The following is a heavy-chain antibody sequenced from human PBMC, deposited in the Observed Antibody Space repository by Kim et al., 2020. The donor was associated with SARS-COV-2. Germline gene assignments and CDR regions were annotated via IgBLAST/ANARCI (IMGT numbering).Heavy chain of an antibody. CDR1: GFTFSSYE. CDR2: ISSSGSTI. V-gene: IGHV3-48*03. CDR3: ARGRAMIVVVISYYYGMDV. D-gene: IGHD3-22*01. J-gene: IGHJ6*02. Sequence: GGSLRLSCAASGFTFSSYEMNWVRQAPGKGLEWVSYISSSGSTIYYADSVKGRFTISRDNAKNSLYLQMNSLRAEDTAVYYCARGRAMIVVVISYYYGMDVWGQGTTVTVSS.